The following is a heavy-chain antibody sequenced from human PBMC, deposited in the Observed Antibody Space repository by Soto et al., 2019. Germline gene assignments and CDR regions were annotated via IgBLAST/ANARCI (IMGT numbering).Heavy chain of an antibody. Sequence: QVQLVQSGAEVKKPGASVKVSCKASGYTFTNFGISWVRQAPGQGLEWMGWISAYNGNTNYAQNFQGRVTMTTDTPTRTTYMELRSLRSHDTAVYYWARGGTPIAYWGQGTLVTVSS. CDR3: ARGGTPIAY. CDR1: GYTFTNFG. J-gene: IGHJ4*02. V-gene: IGHV1-18*01. D-gene: IGHD3-16*01. CDR2: ISAYNGNT.